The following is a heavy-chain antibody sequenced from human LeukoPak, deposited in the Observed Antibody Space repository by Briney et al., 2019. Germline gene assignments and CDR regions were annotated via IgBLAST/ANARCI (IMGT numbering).Heavy chain of an antibody. J-gene: IGHJ3*02. CDR2: ISTTGYTI. CDR1: GFTFSDFY. Sequence: PGGSLRLSCEASGFTFSDFYMSWIRQAPGQGLEWLSYISTTGYTIYYADSVKGRFTISRDNSKNTLYLQMNSLRAEDTAVYYCARKDYGDYVWFFGAFDIWGQGTMVTVSS. D-gene: IGHD4-17*01. CDR3: ARKDYGDYVWFFGAFDI. V-gene: IGHV3-11*04.